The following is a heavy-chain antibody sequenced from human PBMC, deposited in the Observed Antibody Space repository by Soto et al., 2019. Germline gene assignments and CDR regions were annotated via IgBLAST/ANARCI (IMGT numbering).Heavy chain of an antibody. CDR3: ARDRTQGIAAAGFDY. V-gene: IGHV1-69*01. J-gene: IGHJ4*02. CDR1: GGTFSSYA. CDR2: IIPSFGTA. D-gene: IGHD6-13*01. Sequence: QVQLVQSGAEVKKPGSSVKVSCKASGGTFSSYAISWVRQAPGQGLEWMGGIIPSFGTANYAQKFQGRVTITADESTSTAYMELSSLRSEDTAVYYCARDRTQGIAAAGFDYWGQGTLVTVSS.